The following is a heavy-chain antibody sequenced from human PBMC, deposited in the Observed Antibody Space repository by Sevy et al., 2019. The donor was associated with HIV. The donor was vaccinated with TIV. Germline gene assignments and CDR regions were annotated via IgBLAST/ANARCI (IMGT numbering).Heavy chain of an antibody. D-gene: IGHD3-22*01. CDR1: GFTFSSYG. CDR3: AMNYYDSSGSSFFFDY. J-gene: IGHJ4*02. V-gene: IGHV3-33*01. CDR2: IWYDGSNK. Sequence: GGSLRLSCAASGFTFSSYGMHWVRQAPGKGLEWVAVIWYDGSNKYYADSVKGRFTISRDNSKNTLYLQMNSLRAEDMAVYYWAMNYYDSSGSSFFFDYWGQGTLVTVSS.